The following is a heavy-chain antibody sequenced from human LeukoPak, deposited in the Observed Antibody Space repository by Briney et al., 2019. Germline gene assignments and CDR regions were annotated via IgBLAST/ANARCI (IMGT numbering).Heavy chain of an antibody. J-gene: IGHJ4*02. Sequence: GGSLRLSCAASGFTFSSYGMHWVRQAPGKGLEWVAVISYDGSNKYYADSVKGRFTISRDNSKNTLYLQMNSLRAEDTAVYYCAKPNTAMPNPGQPLFDFWGQGTLVTVSS. CDR1: GFTFSSYG. D-gene: IGHD5-18*01. V-gene: IGHV3-30*18. CDR2: ISYDGSNK. CDR3: AKPNTAMPNPGQPLFDF.